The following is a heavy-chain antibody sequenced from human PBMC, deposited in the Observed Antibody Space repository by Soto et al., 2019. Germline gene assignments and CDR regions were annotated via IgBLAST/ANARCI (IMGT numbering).Heavy chain of an antibody. V-gene: IGHV4-31*03. D-gene: IGHD2-2*01. CDR3: AREDCSSTSCGNAFDI. Sequence: TSETLSLTCTVSGGSISSGGYYWSWIRQHPGKGLEWIGYIYYSGSTYYNPSLKSRVTISVDTSKNQFSLKLSSVTAADTAVYYCAREDCSSTSCGNAFDIWGQGTMVTVS. J-gene: IGHJ3*02. CDR2: IYYSGST. CDR1: GGSISSGGYY.